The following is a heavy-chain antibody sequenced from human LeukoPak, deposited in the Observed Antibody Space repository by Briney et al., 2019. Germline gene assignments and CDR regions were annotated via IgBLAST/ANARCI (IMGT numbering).Heavy chain of an antibody. CDR1: GFTFSSYW. CDR2: IKQDGSEK. V-gene: IGHV3-7*01. J-gene: IGHJ4*02. Sequence: GGSLRLSCAASGFTFSSYWMSWVRQAPGKGLEWVANIKQDGSEKYYVDSVKGRFTISRDNAKNSLYLQMNSLRAEDTAVYYCARDPSIVVVVVAYSDYWGQGTLVTVSS. CDR3: ARDPSIVVVVVAYSDY. D-gene: IGHD2-15*01.